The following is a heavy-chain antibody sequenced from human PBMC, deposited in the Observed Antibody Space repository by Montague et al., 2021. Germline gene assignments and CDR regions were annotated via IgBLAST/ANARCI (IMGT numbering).Heavy chain of an antibody. CDR2: ISISGDII. J-gene: IGHJ6*03. V-gene: IGHV3-48*02. CDR3: ARDVFGELFSYYYYYMDV. D-gene: IGHD3-10*01. CDR1: KFTFSNYG. Sequence: SLRLSCAASKFTFSNYGMSWVRQAPGKGLEWVSYISISGDIIYYADSVKGRFTISRDNAKNSLYLQMNSLRDEDTAVYFCARDVFGELFSYYYYYMDVWGKETTVTVSS.